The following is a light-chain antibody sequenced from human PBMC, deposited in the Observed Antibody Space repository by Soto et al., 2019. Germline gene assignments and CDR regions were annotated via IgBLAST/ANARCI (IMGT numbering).Light chain of an antibody. CDR2: EVS. CDR1: SSDVGAYNY. J-gene: IGLJ2*01. V-gene: IGLV2-8*01. Sequence: QSALTQPPSASGSPGQSVTISCTGTSSDVGAYNYVSWYQQHPDKAPKVMIYEVSKRPSGVPDRFSGSKSGNTASLTVSGLQAEDEADYDCSSFAGSNNLVVFGGGTKLTVL. CDR3: SSFAGSNNLVV.